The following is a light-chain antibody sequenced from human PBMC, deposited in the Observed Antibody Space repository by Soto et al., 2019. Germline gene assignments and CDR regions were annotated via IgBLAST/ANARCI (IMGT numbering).Light chain of an antibody. J-gene: IGKJ2*01. V-gene: IGKV3-20*01. CDR2: GAS. Sequence: EIVLTQSPGTLSLSPGERATLSCRASQSVSSSYLAWYQHKPGQAPRLLIYGASSRATGIPDRFSGSGSGPDLNLTIRRLAPEDFAGSYCQQYGSSPHTFGQGTKLEIK. CDR1: QSVSSSY. CDR3: QQYGSSPHT.